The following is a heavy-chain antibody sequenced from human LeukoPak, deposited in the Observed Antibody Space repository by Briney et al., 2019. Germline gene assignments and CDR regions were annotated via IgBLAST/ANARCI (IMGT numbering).Heavy chain of an antibody. V-gene: IGHV4-59*01. D-gene: IGHD6-6*01. J-gene: IGHJ3*02. Sequence: PSETLSLTCTVSGGSISSYYWSWIRQPPGKGLEWIGYIYYSGSTNYNPSLKSRVTISVDMSKNQFSLKLSSVTAADTAVYYCARGYSSSPGAFDIWGQGTMVTVSS. CDR1: GGSISSYY. CDR2: IYYSGST. CDR3: ARGYSSSPGAFDI.